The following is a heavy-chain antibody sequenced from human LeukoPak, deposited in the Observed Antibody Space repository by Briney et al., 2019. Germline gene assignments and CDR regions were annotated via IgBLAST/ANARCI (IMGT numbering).Heavy chain of an antibody. CDR3: AREEYDYALGALDV. J-gene: IGHJ6*02. D-gene: IGHD4/OR15-4a*01. V-gene: IGHV3-30*04. CDR2: ISSDGNLI. CDR1: GFTFSRYA. Sequence: PGRSLRLSCATSGFTFSRYAMQWVRQAPGKGLEWVAVISSDGNLIFYADSVKGRFTISRDNSKNTVYLQMNSLRAEDTAVFYCAREEYDYALGALDVWGQGTTASVSS.